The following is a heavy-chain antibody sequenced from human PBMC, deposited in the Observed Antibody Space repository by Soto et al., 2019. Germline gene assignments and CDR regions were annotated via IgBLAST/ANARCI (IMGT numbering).Heavy chain of an antibody. CDR3: TRGGGGLVY. CDR2: INAGDGNT. CDR1: GYTFISYA. Sequence: QVQLVQSGAEVKKPGASVKVSCKASGYTFISYAIHWVRQAPGQGLEWMGWINAGDGNTKFSQKFQGRVTITTHTSASTAYMELSSLRSEDTALYYCTRGGGGLVYWGHGTLVTVSS. V-gene: IGHV1-3*01. J-gene: IGHJ4*01. D-gene: IGHD3-16*01.